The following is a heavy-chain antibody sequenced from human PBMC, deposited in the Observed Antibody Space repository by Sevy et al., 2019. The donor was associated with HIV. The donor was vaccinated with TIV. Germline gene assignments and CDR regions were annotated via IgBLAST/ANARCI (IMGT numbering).Heavy chain of an antibody. Sequence: GGSLRLSCAASGLTFDTIGMSWVRQAPGKGLDWVAGITSGGATYYADSVKGRFTVSRDNSRNPLYLQLNSLRADDTAVFYCAGGDTPLITDLDYWGQGTLVTVSS. CDR3: AGGDTPLITDLDY. J-gene: IGHJ4*02. CDR1: GLTFDTIG. V-gene: IGHV3-23*01. D-gene: IGHD2-21*02. CDR2: ITSGGAT.